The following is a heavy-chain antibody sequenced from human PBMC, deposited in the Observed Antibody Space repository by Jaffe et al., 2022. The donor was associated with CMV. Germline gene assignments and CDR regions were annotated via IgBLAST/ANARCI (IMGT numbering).Heavy chain of an antibody. CDR1: GFGFSQYA. CDR2: ISDGGGGT. V-gene: IGHV3-23*04. CDR3: AKGWIGYPSGWCHFDS. D-gene: IGHD6-19*01. Sequence: EVQLVDSGGGLVQPGGSLRVSCAASGFGFSQYAMTWVRQAPGKGLEWVAGISDGGGGTKYADSVKGRFTISRDNSQNTLHLQMNSLRAEDTAVYYCAKGWIGYPSGWCHFDSWGQGILVTVSS. J-gene: IGHJ4*02.